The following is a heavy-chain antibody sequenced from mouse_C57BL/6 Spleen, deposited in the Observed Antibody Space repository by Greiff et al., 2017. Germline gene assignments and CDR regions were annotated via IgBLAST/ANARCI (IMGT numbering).Heavy chain of an antibody. CDR2: IDPEDGAT. V-gene: IGHV14-2*01. CDR3: ARSGLPAWLAY. CDR1: GFNIKDYY. Sequence: VQLQQSGAELVKPGASVKLSCTASGFNIKDYYMHWVKQRTEQGLEWIGRIDPEDGATKYAPKFPGKATITADTSSNTAYLQLSSLTSEDTAVYYCARSGLPAWLAYWGQGTLVTVSA. D-gene: IGHD3-1*01. J-gene: IGHJ3*01.